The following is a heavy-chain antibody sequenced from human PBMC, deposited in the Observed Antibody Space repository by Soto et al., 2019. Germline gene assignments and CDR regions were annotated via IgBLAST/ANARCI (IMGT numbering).Heavy chain of an antibody. D-gene: IGHD2-2*01. CDR3: ARDPSIVLVPAATYYYYYYGMDV. V-gene: IGHV3-48*04. CDR2: ITKSSKTI. CDR1: GFTFSTYS. Sequence: GGSLRLSCAASGFTFSTYSMNWVRQAPGKGLEWISYITKSSKTIYYVDSVKGRFTISRDNAKNSLYLQMNSLRAEDTAVYYCARDPSIVLVPAATYYYYYYGMDVWGQGTTVTVSS. J-gene: IGHJ6*02.